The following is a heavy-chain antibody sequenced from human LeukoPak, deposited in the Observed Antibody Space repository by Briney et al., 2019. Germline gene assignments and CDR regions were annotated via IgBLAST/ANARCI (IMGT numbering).Heavy chain of an antibody. CDR3: ARRFDS. Sequence: PGGSLRLSCAASGFTFTTYSMNWVRQAPGKGLEWASYINNNSRTIYYADSVKGRFTIARDNAKNSLYLQMNSLRAEDTAVYYCARRFDSWGQGTLVTVSS. CDR2: INNNSRTI. CDR1: GFTFTTYS. J-gene: IGHJ4*02. V-gene: IGHV3-48*01.